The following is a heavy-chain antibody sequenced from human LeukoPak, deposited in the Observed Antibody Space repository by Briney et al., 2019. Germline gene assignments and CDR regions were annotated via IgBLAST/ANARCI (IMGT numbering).Heavy chain of an antibody. CDR2: ISGSGGST. V-gene: IGHV3-23*01. Sequence: GGSLRLSCAGSGFTFSSYAMSWVRQAPGKGLEWVSTISGSGGSTYYADSVKGRFTISRDNSKNTLYLQMNSLRAEDTAVYYCAKGTRYYDSSGSLDYWGQGTLVTVSS. J-gene: IGHJ4*02. D-gene: IGHD3-22*01. CDR1: GFTFSSYA. CDR3: AKGTRYYDSSGSLDY.